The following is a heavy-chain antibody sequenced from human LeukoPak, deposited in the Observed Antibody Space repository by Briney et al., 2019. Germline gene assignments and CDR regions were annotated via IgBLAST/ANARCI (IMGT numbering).Heavy chain of an antibody. J-gene: IGHJ4*02. Sequence: GTLRLSCAASGFTFSNFGMSWVRQPPGKGLEWIGEIYHSGSTNYNPSLKSRVTISVDKSKNQFSLKLSSVTAADTAVYYCARDGGSGSYYRIDYWGQGTLVTVSS. V-gene: IGHV4-4*02. CDR2: IYHSGST. D-gene: IGHD3-10*01. CDR3: ARDGGSGSYYRIDY. CDR1: GFTFSNFGM.